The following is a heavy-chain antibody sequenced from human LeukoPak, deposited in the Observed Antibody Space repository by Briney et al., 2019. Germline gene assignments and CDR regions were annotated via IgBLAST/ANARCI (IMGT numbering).Heavy chain of an antibody. CDR2: ISYDGSNK. Sequence: GGSLRLSCAASGFTFSSYAMHWVRQAPGKGLEWVAVISYDGSNKYYADSVKGRFPISRDNSKNTLYLQMNSLRAEDTAVYYCARGRDGYNPTPLGYWGQGTLVTASS. D-gene: IGHD5-24*01. J-gene: IGHJ4*02. V-gene: IGHV3-30*01. CDR1: GFTFSSYA. CDR3: ARGRDGYNPTPLGY.